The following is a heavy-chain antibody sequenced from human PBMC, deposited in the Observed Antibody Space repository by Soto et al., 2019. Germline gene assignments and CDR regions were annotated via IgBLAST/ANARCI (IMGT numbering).Heavy chain of an antibody. V-gene: IGHV1-69*13. J-gene: IGHJ6*02. Sequence: SMKVSCKASGGTFSSYAISWVRQAPGQGLEWMGGIIPIFGTANYAQKFQGRVTITADESTSTAYMELSSLRSEDTAVYYCARSKIFGVVIKYYYGMDVWGQGTTVTVSS. D-gene: IGHD3-3*01. CDR1: GGTFSSYA. CDR2: IIPIFGTA. CDR3: ARSKIFGVVIKYYYGMDV.